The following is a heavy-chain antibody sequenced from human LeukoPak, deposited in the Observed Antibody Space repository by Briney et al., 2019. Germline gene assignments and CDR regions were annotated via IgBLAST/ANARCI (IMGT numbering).Heavy chain of an antibody. Sequence: ASVKVSCKASGYTFTSYYMHWVRQAPGQGLEWMGIINPSGGSTSYAQKFQGRVTVTRDTSTSTVYMELSSLRSEDTAVYYCARVVLSYGSGSPTFDYWGQGTLVTVSS. CDR3: ARVVLSYGSGSPTFDY. CDR2: INPSGGST. D-gene: IGHD3-10*01. V-gene: IGHV1-46*01. J-gene: IGHJ4*02. CDR1: GYTFTSYY.